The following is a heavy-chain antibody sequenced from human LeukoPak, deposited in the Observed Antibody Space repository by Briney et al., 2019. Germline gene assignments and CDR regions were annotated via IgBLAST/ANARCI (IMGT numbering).Heavy chain of an antibody. V-gene: IGHV3-23*01. CDR1: GFTFSSYS. CDR2: ISADGGTT. CDR3: AKVPYDGTGSYHFDY. Sequence: PGGSLRLSCAASGFTFSSYSMNWVRQAPGKGLEWVSGISADGGTTYNADSVKGRFTISRDNSKNTLYLQMNRLRAEDTAMYYCAKVPYDGTGSYHFDYWGQGILVTVSS. D-gene: IGHD3-22*01. J-gene: IGHJ4*02.